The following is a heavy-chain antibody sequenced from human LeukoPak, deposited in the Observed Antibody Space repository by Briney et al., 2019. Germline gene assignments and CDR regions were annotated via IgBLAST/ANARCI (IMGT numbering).Heavy chain of an antibody. J-gene: IGHJ4*02. Sequence: GGSLRLSCAASGFTFSSYGMHWVRQAPGKGLEWVTVISYDGSNKYYADSVKGRFTISRDNAKNSLYLQMNSLRAEDTAVYYCTREKVVGASSDYWGQGNLVTVSS. CDR2: ISYDGSNK. V-gene: IGHV3-30*03. CDR3: TREKVVGASSDY. D-gene: IGHD1-26*01. CDR1: GFTFSSYG.